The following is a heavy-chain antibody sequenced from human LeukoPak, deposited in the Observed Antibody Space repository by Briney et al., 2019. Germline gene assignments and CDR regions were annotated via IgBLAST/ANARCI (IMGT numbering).Heavy chain of an antibody. J-gene: IGHJ5*02. D-gene: IGHD2-2*01. V-gene: IGHV4-30-4*08. CDR1: GGSISTGVYY. CDR3: ARSLQLPNANWFDP. Sequence: SETLSLTCTASGGSISTGVYYWSWIRQHPGKGLEWIGYNTYYNPSLKSRVTISVDTSKNQFSLKLSSVTAADTAVYYCARSLQLPNANWFDPWGQGTLVTVSS. CDR2: NT.